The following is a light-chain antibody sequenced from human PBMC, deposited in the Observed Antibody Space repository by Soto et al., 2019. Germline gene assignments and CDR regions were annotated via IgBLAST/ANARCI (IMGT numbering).Light chain of an antibody. V-gene: IGLV1-47*01. CDR3: SSYAGSDNFV. CDR2: RDN. CDR1: TSNIEKFY. J-gene: IGLJ1*01. Sequence: QSVLTQPPSASATPGQRVTISCSGSTSNIEKFYVYWYQQLPGTAPKLLVYRDNQRPSGVPDRFSGSKSGNTASLTVSGLQADDEADYYCSSYAGSDNFVFGTGTKLTVL.